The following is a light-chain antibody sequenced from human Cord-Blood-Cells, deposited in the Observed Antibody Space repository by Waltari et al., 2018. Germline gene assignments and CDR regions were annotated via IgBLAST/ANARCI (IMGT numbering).Light chain of an antibody. V-gene: IGKV3-11*01. J-gene: IGKJ4*01. CDR3: QQRSNWPLT. Sequence: QSPATLSLSPGERATLSCRASQSVSSYLAWYQQKPGQAPRLLIYDASNRATGIPARFSGSGSGTDFTLTNSSLEPEDFAVYYCQQRSNWPLTFGGGTKVEIK. CDR2: DAS. CDR1: QSVSSY.